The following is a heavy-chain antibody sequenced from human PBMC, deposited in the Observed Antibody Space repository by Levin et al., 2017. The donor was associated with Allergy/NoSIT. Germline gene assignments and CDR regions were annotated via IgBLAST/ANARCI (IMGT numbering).Heavy chain of an antibody. V-gene: IGHV4-39*07. CDR3: ARDEMVHEIQYDYGMDV. D-gene: IGHD2-8*01. Sequence: SETLSLTCTVSGGSITTNSYYWGWIRQPPGKGLEWIGNIYHSGSTYYTPSLRSRVTISVDTSKNQFSLRVNSVTAADTAVYYCARDEMVHEIQYDYGMDVWGQGTTVTVSS. CDR2: IYHSGST. J-gene: IGHJ6*02. CDR1: GGSITTNSYY.